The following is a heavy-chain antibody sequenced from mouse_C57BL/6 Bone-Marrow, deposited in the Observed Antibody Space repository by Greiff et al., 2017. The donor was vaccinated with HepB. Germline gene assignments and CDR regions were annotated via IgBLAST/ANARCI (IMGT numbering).Heavy chain of an antibody. CDR2: ISYDGSN. D-gene: IGHD1-1*01. Sequence: EVQLQESGPGLVKPSQSLSLTCSVTGYSITSGYYWNWIRQFPGNKLEWMGYISYDGSNNYNPSPKNRIPITRDTSKNQFFLKLNAVTTEDTATYYCAREGYYYGSSYSAAWFAYWGQGTLVTVSA. V-gene: IGHV3-6*01. J-gene: IGHJ3*01. CDR3: AREGYYYGSSYSAAWFAY. CDR1: GYSITSGYY.